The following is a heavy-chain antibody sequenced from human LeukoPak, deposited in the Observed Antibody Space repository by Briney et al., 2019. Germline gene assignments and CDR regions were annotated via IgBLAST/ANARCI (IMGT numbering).Heavy chain of an antibody. J-gene: IGHJ4*02. CDR3: ARGGGDCSSTSCYTDY. Sequence: SVKVSCKASGGTFSSYAISWVRQAPGQGLEWMGGIIPIFGTANYAQKFQGRVTITADESTSTAYMELSSLRSEDTAVYYCARGGGDCSSTSCYTDYWGQGTLVTVSS. CDR2: IIPIFGTA. D-gene: IGHD2-2*02. V-gene: IGHV1-69*13. CDR1: GGTFSSYA.